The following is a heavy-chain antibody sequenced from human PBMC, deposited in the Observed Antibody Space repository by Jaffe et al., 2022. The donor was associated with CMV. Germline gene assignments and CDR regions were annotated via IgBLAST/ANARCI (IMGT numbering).Heavy chain of an antibody. D-gene: IGHD6-19*01. CDR1: GFSLSTSGMC. CDR2: IDWDDDK. J-gene: IGHJ5*02. CDR3: ARTPNSGWYGEDWFDP. Sequence: QVTLRESGPALVKPTQTLTLTCTFSGFSLSTSGMCVSWIRQPPGKALEWLARIDWDDDKYYSTSLKTRLTISKDTSKNQVVLTMTNMDPVDTATYYCARTPNSGWYGEDWFDPWGQGTLVTVSS. V-gene: IGHV2-70*15.